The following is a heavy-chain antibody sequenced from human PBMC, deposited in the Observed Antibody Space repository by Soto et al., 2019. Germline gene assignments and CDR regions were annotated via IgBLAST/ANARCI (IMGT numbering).Heavy chain of an antibody. CDR1: GYSISSGYY. D-gene: IGHD1-7*01. Sequence: SETLSLTCAVSGYSISSGYYWGWLRQPPGKGLEWIGSIYHGGSTIYNPSLKSRVTISIDTSKSQFSLNLNSMTAADTAVYYCAGYNWNYYFDPWGQGTLVTVSS. V-gene: IGHV4-38-2*01. CDR2: IYHGGST. CDR3: AGYNWNYYFDP. J-gene: IGHJ5*02.